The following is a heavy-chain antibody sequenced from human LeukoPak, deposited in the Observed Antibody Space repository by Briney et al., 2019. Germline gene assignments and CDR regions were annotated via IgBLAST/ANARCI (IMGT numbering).Heavy chain of an antibody. CDR1: GFTFSSYS. Sequence: GGSLRLSCAASGFTFSSYSMNGVRQAPGKGLEWVSSISSSSRYIYYADSVKGRFTISRDNAKNSLYLQMNSLKTEDTAVFYCTADIPGVTTNWGFDFWGQGTLVTVSS. V-gene: IGHV3-21*03. CDR3: TADIPGVTTNWGFDF. J-gene: IGHJ4*02. CDR2: ISSSSRYI. D-gene: IGHD5-12*01.